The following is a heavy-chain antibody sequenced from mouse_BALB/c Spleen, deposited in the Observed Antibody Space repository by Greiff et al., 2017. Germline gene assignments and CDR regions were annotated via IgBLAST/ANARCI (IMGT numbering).Heavy chain of an antibody. J-gene: IGHJ2*01. CDR2: ISNLAYSI. CDR1: GFTFSDYG. Sequence: EVQGVESGGGLVQPGGSRKLSCAASGFTFSDYGMAWVRQAPGKGPEWVAFISNLAYSIYYADTVTGRFTISRENAKNTLYLEMSSLRSEDTAMYYCARLGRGDFDYWGQGTTLTVSS. V-gene: IGHV5-15*02. CDR3: ARLGRGDFDY. D-gene: IGHD4-1*01.